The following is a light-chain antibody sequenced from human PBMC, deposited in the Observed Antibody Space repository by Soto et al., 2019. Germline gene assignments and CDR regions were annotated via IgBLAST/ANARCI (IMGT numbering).Light chain of an antibody. CDR2: GAS. CDR1: QSVSNNY. J-gene: IGKJ1*01. Sequence: DIVLTQTPLTLSVTPGQPASISCKPSQSVSNNYLAWYQQKPGQAPRLLIYGASNRATGIPDRFSGSGSGTDFTLTISRLEPEDFAVYYCQQYGSSGTFGQGTKVDI. V-gene: IGKV3-20*01. CDR3: QQYGSSGT.